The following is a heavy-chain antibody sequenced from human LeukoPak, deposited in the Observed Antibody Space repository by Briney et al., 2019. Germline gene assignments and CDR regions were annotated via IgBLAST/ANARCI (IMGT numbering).Heavy chain of an antibody. CDR3: ATLHFYAMGV. CDR2: ISGSGTDT. CDR1: GLRFSGQY. V-gene: IGHV3-11*01. Sequence: GGSLRLSCAASGLRFSGQYMIWIRQAPGKGLEWVAFISGSGTDTFYADSVKGRLFISKDNTRDSLSLQMTSLSAEDTAMYYCATLHFYAMGVWGQGTTVTVSS. J-gene: IGHJ6*01.